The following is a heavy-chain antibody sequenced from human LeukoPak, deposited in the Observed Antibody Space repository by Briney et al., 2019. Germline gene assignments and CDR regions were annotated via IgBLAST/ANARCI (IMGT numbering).Heavy chain of an antibody. CDR2: IYHSGST. J-gene: IGHJ4*02. V-gene: IGHV4-59*08. D-gene: IGHD5-18*01. Sequence: SETLSLTCTVSGGSISSYYWSWIRQPPGKGLEWIGSIYHSGSTYYNPSLKSRVTISVDTSKNQFSLKLSSVTAADTAVYYCARAPAMVGIYFDYWGQGTLVTVSS. CDR3: ARAPAMVGIYFDY. CDR1: GGSISSYY.